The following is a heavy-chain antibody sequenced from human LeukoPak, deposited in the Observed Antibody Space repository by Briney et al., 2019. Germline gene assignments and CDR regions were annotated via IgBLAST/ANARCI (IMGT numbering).Heavy chain of an antibody. CDR1: GYTFTGYY. CDR2: INPNSGGT. V-gene: IGHV1-2*04. Sequence: ASVKVSCMASGYTFTGYYMHWVRQAPGQGLEWMGWINPNSGGTNYAQKFQGWVTMTRDTSISTAYMELSRLRSDDTAVYYCARERGPLGYCSGGSCYFDGMDVWGQGTTVTVSS. CDR3: ARERGPLGYCSGGSCYFDGMDV. J-gene: IGHJ6*02. D-gene: IGHD2-15*01.